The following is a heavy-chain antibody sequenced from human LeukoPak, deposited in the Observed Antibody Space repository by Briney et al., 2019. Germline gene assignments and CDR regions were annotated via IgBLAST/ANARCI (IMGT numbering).Heavy chain of an antibody. J-gene: IGHJ4*02. CDR2: ISAYKGNI. CDR1: GYTFASFG. V-gene: IGHV1-18*01. Sequence: GASVKVSCKPSGYTFASFGINWVPPAPGQGVEWMGWISAYKGNINYAQTFQGRVTMTTDTSTSTVYLELRSLRSDDTAIYYCARAGGRVVTAIDAYWGQGTLVTVSS. CDR3: ARAGGRVVTAIDAY. D-gene: IGHD2-21*02.